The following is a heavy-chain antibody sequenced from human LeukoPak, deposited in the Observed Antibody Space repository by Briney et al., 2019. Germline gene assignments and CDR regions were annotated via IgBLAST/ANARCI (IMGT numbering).Heavy chain of an antibody. J-gene: IGHJ4*02. CDR3: ARVGSGEFGIAHFDY. D-gene: IGHD3-10*01. CDR1: GGSISSYY. Sequence: PSETLSLTCTISGGSISSYYWSWIRQPPGKGLEWIGYIYYSGSTNYNPSLKSRVTISVDTSKNQFSLKLSSVTAADTAVYYCARVGSGEFGIAHFDYWGQGTLVTVSS. V-gene: IGHV4-59*01. CDR2: IYYSGST.